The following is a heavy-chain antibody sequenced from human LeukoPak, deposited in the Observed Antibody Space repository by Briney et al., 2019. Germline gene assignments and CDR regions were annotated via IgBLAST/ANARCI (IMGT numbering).Heavy chain of an antibody. Sequence: PGGSLRLSCAASGFTFSRFTMNWVRQAPGKGLEWVSSITSSSSYIYYADSVKGRFTISRDNAKNSLYLQMNSLRAEDTAVYYCARGDGNWKPKANYYMDVWGKGTTVTISS. V-gene: IGHV3-21*01. CDR1: GFTFSRFT. J-gene: IGHJ6*03. CDR2: ITSSSSYI. D-gene: IGHD1-20*01. CDR3: ARGDGNWKPKANYYMDV.